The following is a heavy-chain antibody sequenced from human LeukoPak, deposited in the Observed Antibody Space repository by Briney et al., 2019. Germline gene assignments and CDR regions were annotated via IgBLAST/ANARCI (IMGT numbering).Heavy chain of an antibody. J-gene: IGHJ4*02. CDR1: GFTFSNYY. D-gene: IGHD6-13*01. Sequence: GGSLRLSCAASGFTFSNYYMSWIRQAPGKGLEWVSTFYSDGNTYYGGSVKGRFTISRDNSKNTVYLQMSSVRAEDTAVYFCAREAPGTRRFDYWGQGTLVTVSS. CDR3: AREAPGTRRFDY. CDR2: FYSDGNT. V-gene: IGHV3-66*01.